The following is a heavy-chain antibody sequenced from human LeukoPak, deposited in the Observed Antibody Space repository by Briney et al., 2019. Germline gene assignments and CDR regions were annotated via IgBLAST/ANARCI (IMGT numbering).Heavy chain of an antibody. CDR3: ARHLRAIDYYDSSGYYPDY. CDR2: IYYSGST. CDR1: GGSISSSSYY. Sequence: PETLSLTCTVSGGSISSSSYYWGWIRQPPGKGLEWIGSIYYSGSTYYNPSLKSRVTISVDTSKNQFSLKLSSVTAADTAVYYCARHLRAIDYYDSSGYYPDYWGQGTLVTVSS. J-gene: IGHJ4*02. V-gene: IGHV4-39*01. D-gene: IGHD3-22*01.